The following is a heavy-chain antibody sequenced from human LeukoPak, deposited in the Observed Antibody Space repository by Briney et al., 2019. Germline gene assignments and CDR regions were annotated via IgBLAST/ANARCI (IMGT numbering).Heavy chain of an antibody. D-gene: IGHD6-19*01. CDR2: INHSGST. Sequence: PSETLSLTCAVYGGSFSGYYWSWIRQPPGKGLEWIGEINHSGSTNYNPSLKSRVTMSVDTSKNQFSLKLSSVTAADTAVYYCARIPTIAVASFDYWGQGTLVTVSS. J-gene: IGHJ4*02. V-gene: IGHV4-34*01. CDR3: ARIPTIAVASFDY. CDR1: GGSFSGYY.